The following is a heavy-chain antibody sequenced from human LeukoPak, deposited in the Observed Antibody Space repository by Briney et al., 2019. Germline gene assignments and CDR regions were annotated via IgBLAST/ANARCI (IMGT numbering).Heavy chain of an antibody. Sequence: SSETLSLTCSVSGDSISGICYYWAWLRQPPGKGLERIGKIYYSGSSYNNPSLESRVVISLDTSRNQFSLKLTSVTATDTAVYYCARQGAVGATGFDFWGQGILVTVSS. CDR2: IYYSGSS. CDR1: GDSISGICYY. V-gene: IGHV4-39*01. D-gene: IGHD1-26*01. CDR3: ARQGAVGATGFDF. J-gene: IGHJ4*02.